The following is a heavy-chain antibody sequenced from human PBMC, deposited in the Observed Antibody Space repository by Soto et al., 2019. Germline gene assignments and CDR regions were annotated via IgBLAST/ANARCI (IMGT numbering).Heavy chain of an antibody. D-gene: IGHD2-2*01. Sequence: QVELVESGGGLVKPGGSLRLSCAASGFTFSDHFMTWIRQSPGKGLEWVSYSSMKSSTTNYADSVNGRFTISRDNAKNSLFLQMDNVRVEDTAVYYCAREGRNHPSLNIDYWGQGTLVTVSS. CDR3: AREGRNHPSLNIDY. J-gene: IGHJ4*02. CDR1: GFTFSDHF. V-gene: IGHV3-11*06. CDR2: SSMKSSTT.